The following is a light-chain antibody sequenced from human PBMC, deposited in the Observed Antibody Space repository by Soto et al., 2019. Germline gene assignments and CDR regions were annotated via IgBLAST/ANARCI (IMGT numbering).Light chain of an antibody. Sequence: DIRMTQSPSTLSVSVGDRVTITWRASQSVNSDLNWYQQKAGKAPKLLIYAASSLQSGVPSRFRGRRYGTDLTITISSLKPSDFATYYCQQYNTYPLTFGGGTKVDIK. CDR3: QQYNTYPLT. CDR1: QSVNSD. CDR2: AAS. J-gene: IGKJ4*01. V-gene: IGKV1-39*01.